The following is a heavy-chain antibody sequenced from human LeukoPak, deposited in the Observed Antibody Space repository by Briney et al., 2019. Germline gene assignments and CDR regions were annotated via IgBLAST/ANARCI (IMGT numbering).Heavy chain of an antibody. CDR1: GYTFTSYG. V-gene: IGHV1-69*05. D-gene: IGHD6-13*01. Sequence: GASVKVSCKASGYTFTSYGISWVRQAPGQGLEWMGWIIPIFGTANYAQKFQGRVTITTDESTSTAYMELSSLRSEDTAVYYCGRGPSAAGTVNWGQGTLVTVSS. CDR2: IIPIFGTA. J-gene: IGHJ4*02. CDR3: GRGPSAAGTVN.